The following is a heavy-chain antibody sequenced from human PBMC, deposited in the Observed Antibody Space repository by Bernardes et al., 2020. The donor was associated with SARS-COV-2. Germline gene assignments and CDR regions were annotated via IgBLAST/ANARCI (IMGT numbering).Heavy chain of an antibody. D-gene: IGHD2-15*01. J-gene: IGHJ6*02. Sequence: ASVKVSCKVSGYTLTELSMHWVRQAPGKGLEWMGGFDPEDGETIYAQKFQGRVTMTEDTSTDTAYMELSSLRSEDTAVYYCATGPVVVAANPILHYYYYGMDVWGQGTTVTVSS. CDR3: ATGPVVVAANPILHYYYYGMDV. V-gene: IGHV1-24*01. CDR2: FDPEDGET. CDR1: GYTLTELS.